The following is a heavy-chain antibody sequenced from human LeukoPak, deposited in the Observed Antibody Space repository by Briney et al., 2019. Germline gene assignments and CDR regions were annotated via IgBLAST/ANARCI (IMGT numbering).Heavy chain of an antibody. CDR3: ARDRRWTATTVTYFDY. Sequence: PGGSLRLSCAASGFTFSSYGMHWVRQAPGKGLEWVAFIRYDGSNKYYADSVEGRFTISRDNSKNTLYLQMNSLRAEDTAVYYCARDRRWTATTVTYFDYWGQGTLVTVSS. D-gene: IGHD4-17*01. J-gene: IGHJ4*02. CDR1: GFTFSSYG. CDR2: IRYDGSNK. V-gene: IGHV3-30*02.